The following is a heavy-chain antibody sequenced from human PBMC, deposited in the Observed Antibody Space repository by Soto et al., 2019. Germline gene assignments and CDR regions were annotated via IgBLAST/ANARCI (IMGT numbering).Heavy chain of an antibody. Sequence: QVQLVQSGAEEKKPGASVKVSCKASGYTFTSYAMHWVRQTTGQRLEWMGWINAGNGNTKYSQKFQGRVTITRDTSASTAYMELSSLRSEDTAVYYCARSIVVVTALDYWGQGTLVTVYS. V-gene: IGHV1-3*05. D-gene: IGHD2-21*02. CDR3: ARSIVVVTALDY. CDR2: INAGNGNT. J-gene: IGHJ4*02. CDR1: GYTFTSYA.